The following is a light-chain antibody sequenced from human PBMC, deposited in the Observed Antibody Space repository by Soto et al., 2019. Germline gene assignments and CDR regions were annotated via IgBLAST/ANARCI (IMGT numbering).Light chain of an antibody. Sequence: EIVMTQSPGTLSVSPGERATLSCRASQSVSSNLAWYQQKPGQAPRLVIYGASTRATGIPVRFSGSGSGTEFTLTISSLQSEDFAVYYCQQYNNWPLTFGQGTRLEIK. CDR2: GAS. V-gene: IGKV3-15*01. J-gene: IGKJ5*01. CDR1: QSVSSN. CDR3: QQYNNWPLT.